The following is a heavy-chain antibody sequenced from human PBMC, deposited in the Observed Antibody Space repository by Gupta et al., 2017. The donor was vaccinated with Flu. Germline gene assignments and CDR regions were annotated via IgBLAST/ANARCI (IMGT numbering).Heavy chain of an antibody. Sequence: HLVDSGGGLVQPGGSLGLLCGFSGFSAGGNYMSLVRPAPGRGLEWVSGIYTGGNTIYADSVKGRFTISRDISKNTAHLEMDSLRPEDTAVYFCARGPNFDVWGQGTMVTVSS. CDR2: IYTGGNT. CDR1: GFSAGGNY. V-gene: IGHV3-66*02. CDR3: ARGPNFDV. J-gene: IGHJ3*01.